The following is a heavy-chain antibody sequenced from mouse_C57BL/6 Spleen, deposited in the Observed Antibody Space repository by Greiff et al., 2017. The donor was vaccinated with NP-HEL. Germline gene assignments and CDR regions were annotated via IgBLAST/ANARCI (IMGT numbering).Heavy chain of an antibody. CDR2: IDPSDSYT. V-gene: IGHV1-50*01. J-gene: IGHJ3*01. CDR1: GYTFTSYW. CDR3: ARLDSNWAY. D-gene: IGHD2-5*01. Sequence: QVQLQQPGAELVKPGASVKLSCKASGYTFTSYWMQWVKQRPGQGLEWIGEIDPSDSYTNYNQKFKGKATLTVDTSSSTAYMQLSSLTSEDSAVYYCARLDSNWAYWGQGTLVTVPA.